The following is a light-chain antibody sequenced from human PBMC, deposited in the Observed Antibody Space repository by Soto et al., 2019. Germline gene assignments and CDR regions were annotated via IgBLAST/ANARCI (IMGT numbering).Light chain of an antibody. V-gene: IGKV3-11*01. Sequence: EIVLTQSPATLSLSPGERATLSCRASQSVNSYLAWYQQKPGQAPRLLIYDASNRATGIPARFSGSGSGTDFTLTISSLEPEYFAVYYCQKRSNWPLITFGQGTRLEIK. CDR1: QSVNSY. CDR3: QKRSNWPLIT. J-gene: IGKJ5*01. CDR2: DAS.